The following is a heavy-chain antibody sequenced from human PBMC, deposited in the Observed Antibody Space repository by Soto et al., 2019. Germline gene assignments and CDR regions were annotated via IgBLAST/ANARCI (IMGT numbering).Heavy chain of an antibody. Sequence: PGGSLRLSCAASGFTFSSYSMNWVRQAPGKGLEWVSYISSSSSTIYYADSVKGRFTISRDNAKNSLYLQMNSLRDEDTAVYYCARWDCSSTSCYGYYYYGMDVWGQGTTVTVSS. CDR1: GFTFSSYS. D-gene: IGHD2-2*01. CDR3: ARWDCSSTSCYGYYYYGMDV. CDR2: ISSSSSTI. V-gene: IGHV3-48*02. J-gene: IGHJ6*02.